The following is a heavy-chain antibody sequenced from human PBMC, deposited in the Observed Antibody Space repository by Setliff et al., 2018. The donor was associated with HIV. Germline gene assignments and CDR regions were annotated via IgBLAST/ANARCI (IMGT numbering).Heavy chain of an antibody. CDR1: GGSISSGNYY. CDR3: ATWGRNNWNYFSY. Sequence: SETLSLTCTVSGGSISSGNYYWGWIRQPPGKGLEWIGNIYYSGSTYYNPSLKSRVTISVDTSKNQFSLKLSSVTAADTAVYYCATWGRNNWNYFSYWGQGTQVTVSS. CDR2: IYYSGST. D-gene: IGHD1-20*01. V-gene: IGHV4-39*07. J-gene: IGHJ4*02.